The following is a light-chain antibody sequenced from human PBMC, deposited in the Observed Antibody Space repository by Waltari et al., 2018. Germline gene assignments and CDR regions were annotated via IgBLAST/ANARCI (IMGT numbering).Light chain of an antibody. CDR1: DIGSQT. V-gene: IGLV3-21*04. J-gene: IGLJ2*01. CDR3: QVWDSSNDHPVV. Sequence: SYVLTQPPSVSVAPGKTARVICGGNDIGSQTVHWYQQKPGQAPVVVISYDSDRPSGIPERFAGPNSGDTATLTTRRVEAGDEADYYCQVWDSSNDHPVVFGGGTKLTVL. CDR2: YDS.